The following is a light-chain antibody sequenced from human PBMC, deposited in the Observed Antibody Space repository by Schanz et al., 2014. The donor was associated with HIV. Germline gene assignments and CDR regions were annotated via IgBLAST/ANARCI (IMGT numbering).Light chain of an antibody. Sequence: DIQMTQSPSTLSASVGDRVTLTCRASQSISSYLNWYQQKPGKAPKLLIYAASSLQSGVPSRFSGSGSGTDFALTISSLQPEDFATYYCQQAYDPPFTFGGGTKVEIK. CDR3: QQAYDPPFT. CDR2: AAS. CDR1: QSISSY. V-gene: IGKV1-39*01. J-gene: IGKJ4*01.